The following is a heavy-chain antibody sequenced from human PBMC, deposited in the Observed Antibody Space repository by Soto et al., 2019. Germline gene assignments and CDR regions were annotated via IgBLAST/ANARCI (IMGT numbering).Heavy chain of an antibody. J-gene: IGHJ4*02. Sequence: EVQLVESGGGLVQPGGSLRLSCAASGFTFSSHWLHWVRQAPGKGLVWVARINTDGSSTSYADSVKGRFTISRDNARNTLYLRMDSLIAEEAAVYYCAGDANGLSYWGKGSLVTVSS. D-gene: IGHD2-8*01. V-gene: IGHV3-74*01. CDR2: INTDGSST. CDR3: AGDANGLSY. CDR1: GFTFSSHW.